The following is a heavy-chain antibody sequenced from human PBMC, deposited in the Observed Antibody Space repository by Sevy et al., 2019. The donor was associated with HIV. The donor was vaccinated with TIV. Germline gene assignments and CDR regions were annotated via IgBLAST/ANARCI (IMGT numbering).Heavy chain of an antibody. CDR1: GFTFSSYG. CDR3: AKPRSDYGGNSESGVVDYFDY. Sequence: GGSLRLSCAASGFTFSSYGMYWVRQAPGKGLEWVAVISYDGSNKYYADSVKGRFTISRDNSKNTLYLQMNSLRAEDTAVYYCAKPRSDYGGNSESGVVDYFDYWGQGTLVTVSS. J-gene: IGHJ4*02. CDR2: ISYDGSNK. V-gene: IGHV3-30*18. D-gene: IGHD4-17*01.